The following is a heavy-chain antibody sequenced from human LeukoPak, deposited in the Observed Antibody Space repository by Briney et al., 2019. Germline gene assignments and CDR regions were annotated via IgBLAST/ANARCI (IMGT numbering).Heavy chain of an antibody. V-gene: IGHV3-73*01. CDR2: IRSKVNSYAT. CDR3: ARPRTDCSSTSCYATWFDP. Sequence: QPGGSLRLSCAASGFTFTTYWMHWVRQASGKGLEWIGRIRSKVNSYATAYAASVKGRFTISRDDSKNTAYLQMNSLKVEDTAVYYCARPRTDCSSTSCYATWFDPWGQGTLVTVSS. D-gene: IGHD2-2*01. J-gene: IGHJ5*02. CDR1: GFTFTTYW.